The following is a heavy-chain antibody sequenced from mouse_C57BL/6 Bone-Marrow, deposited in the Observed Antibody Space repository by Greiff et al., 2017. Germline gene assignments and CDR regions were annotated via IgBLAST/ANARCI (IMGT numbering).Heavy chain of an antibody. CDR1: GYTFTSYW. Sequence: QVQLQQPGAELVKPGASVKVSCKASGYTFTSYWMHWVKQRPGQGLEWIGRIHPSDSDTNYNQKFKGKATLTVDKSSSTAYMQLSSLTSEDSAVYYCASPGGSSLYYAMDYWGQGTSVTVSS. J-gene: IGHJ4*01. V-gene: IGHV1-74*01. CDR2: IHPSDSDT. CDR3: ASPGGSSLYYAMDY. D-gene: IGHD1-1*01.